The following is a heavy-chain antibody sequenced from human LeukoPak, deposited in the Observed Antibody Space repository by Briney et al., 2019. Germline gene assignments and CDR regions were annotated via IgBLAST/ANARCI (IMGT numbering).Heavy chain of an antibody. CDR3: AGRYYYDSSGSPFDAFDI. J-gene: IGHJ3*02. Sequence: SDTLSLTCAVSGYSISSSNWWGWIRPPPGKGLEWIGYIYYSGSTYYNPSLKSRVTMSVDTSKNQFSLTLSSVTAVDTAVYYCAGRYYYDSSGSPFDAFDIWGQGTMVTVSS. D-gene: IGHD3-22*01. V-gene: IGHV4-28*01. CDR1: GYSISSSNW. CDR2: IYYSGST.